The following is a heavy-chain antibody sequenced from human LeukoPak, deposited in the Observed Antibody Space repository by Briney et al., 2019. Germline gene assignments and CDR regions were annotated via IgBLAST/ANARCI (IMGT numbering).Heavy chain of an antibody. V-gene: IGHV3-23*01. Sequence: PGGSLRLSCASSEVTISDYAMSWVRQAPGQGLEWVSAITDVITDDSVDGDTTFYADSVRGRFTISRDNDKNTLDLQMNSLRAEDTALYYCARDRSLYYYDGSGYYGYWGQGILVTVSS. CDR2: ITDVITDDSVDGDTT. CDR1: EVTISDYA. J-gene: IGHJ4*02. D-gene: IGHD3-22*01. CDR3: ARDRSLYYYDGSGYYGY.